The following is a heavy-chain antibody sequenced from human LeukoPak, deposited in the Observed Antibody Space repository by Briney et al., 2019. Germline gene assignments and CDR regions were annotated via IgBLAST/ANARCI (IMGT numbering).Heavy chain of an antibody. CDR1: GFTVSSNY. CDR3: ARGGAGYCTNGASCGYWFDP. V-gene: IGHV3-21*01. Sequence: GGSLRLSCAASGFTVSSNYMSWVRQAPGKGLEWVSSIFSSSSYLYYADSVKGRFTISRDNAKNSLYLQMNSLRAEDTAVYYCARGGAGYCTNGASCGYWFDPWGQVTLVTVAS. CDR2: IFSSSSYL. D-gene: IGHD2-8*01. J-gene: IGHJ5*02.